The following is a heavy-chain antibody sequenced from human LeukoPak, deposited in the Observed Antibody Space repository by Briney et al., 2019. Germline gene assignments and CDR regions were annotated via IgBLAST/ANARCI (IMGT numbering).Heavy chain of an antibody. V-gene: IGHV4-4*07. Sequence: SETLSPTCTVSGGSITSYYWSWIRQPAGKGLEWIGRIYSNENTNYNPSLKSRVTMSVDTSKNQFSLKLSSVTAADTAVYYCARGGTTPYYFDDWGQRTLVTVSS. CDR1: GGSITSYY. J-gene: IGHJ4*02. CDR2: IYSNENT. CDR3: ARGGTTPYYFDD. D-gene: IGHD2-15*01.